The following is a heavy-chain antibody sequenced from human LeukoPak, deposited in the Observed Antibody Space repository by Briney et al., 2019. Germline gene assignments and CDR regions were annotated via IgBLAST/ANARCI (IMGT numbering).Heavy chain of an antibody. CDR1: GYTFTGYY. CDR3: ARGVETGGCDRYPLIDY. V-gene: IGHV1-2*02. D-gene: IGHD3-22*01. Sequence: ASVKVSCKASGYTFTGYYIHWVRQGPGQGLEWMGWMNPNTGATKYAQRFQGRVTMTRDTSISTAYMELSSLRSDDTAVYYCARGVETGGCDRYPLIDYWGQGTLVTVAS. J-gene: IGHJ4*02. CDR2: MNPNTGAT.